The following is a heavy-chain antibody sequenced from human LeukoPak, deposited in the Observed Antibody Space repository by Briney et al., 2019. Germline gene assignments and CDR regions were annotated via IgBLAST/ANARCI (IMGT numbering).Heavy chain of an antibody. CDR3: ARSSDSSSLQYRQH. V-gene: IGHV3-11*01. J-gene: IGHJ1*01. Sequence: GGSLRLSCAASGFTFTDYFMNWIRQAPGKGLEWVSSISISGSTIYYADSVKGRFTISRDNAKNSLHLQMNSLRAEDTAVYYCARSSDSSSLQYRQHWGQGTLVTVPS. CDR2: ISISGSTI. CDR1: GFTFTDYF. D-gene: IGHD6-6*01.